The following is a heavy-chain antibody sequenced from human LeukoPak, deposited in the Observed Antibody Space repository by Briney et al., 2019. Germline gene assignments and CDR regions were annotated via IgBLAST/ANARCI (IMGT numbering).Heavy chain of an antibody. V-gene: IGHV4-39*01. CDR3: ARLYDSCDY. CDR2: IYHSGST. CDR1: GGSISSSSYY. D-gene: IGHD3-22*01. J-gene: IGHJ4*02. Sequence: SETLSLTCTVSGGSISSSSYYWGWIRQPPGKGMEWIGSIYHSGSTYHNPSLKSRVTISVDTSKNQFSLKLSSVTAADTAVYYCARLYDSCDYWGQGTLVTVSS.